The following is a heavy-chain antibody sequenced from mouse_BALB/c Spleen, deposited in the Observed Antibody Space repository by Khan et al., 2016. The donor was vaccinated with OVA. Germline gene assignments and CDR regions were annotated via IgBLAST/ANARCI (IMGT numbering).Heavy chain of an antibody. CDR3: TRQNYGPFAY. CDR1: GFTFSSYA. Sequence: EVELVESGGDLVKPGGSLKLSCSASGFTFSSYAMSWVRQTPEKRLEWVATISSCGDYIYYPDTVKGRFTISRDNTTSTLYLHMSSLKSEDTARDYCTRQNYGPFAYWGQGTLVTVSA. V-gene: IGHV5-6*01. J-gene: IGHJ3*01. D-gene: IGHD1-1*01. CDR2: ISSCGDYI.